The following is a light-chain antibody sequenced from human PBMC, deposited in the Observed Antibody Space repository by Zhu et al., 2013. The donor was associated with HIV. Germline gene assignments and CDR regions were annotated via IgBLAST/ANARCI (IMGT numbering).Light chain of an antibody. CDR1: KLGQKY. CDR3: QVWDSSSDDWV. J-gene: IGLJ3*02. CDR2: HDS. Sequence: SYELTQPPSVSVSPGQTASITCSGDKLGQKYAAWYQQRPGQSPVLVIFHDSKRPSGIPERFSGSNSGNTATLTISSVETGDEADYYCQVWDSSSDDWVFGGGTKLTVL. V-gene: IGLV3-1*01.